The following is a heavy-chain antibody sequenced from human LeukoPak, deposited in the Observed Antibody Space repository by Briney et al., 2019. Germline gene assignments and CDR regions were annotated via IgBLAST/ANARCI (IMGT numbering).Heavy chain of an antibody. J-gene: IGHJ5*02. Sequence: SETLSLTCTVSGGSISSSSYYWGWIRQPPGKGLEWIGSIYYSGSTYYNPSLKSRLTISVDTSKNQFSLKLSSVTAADTAVYYCARLGGYSSSSGWFDPWGQGTLVTVSS. CDR1: GGSISSSSYY. D-gene: IGHD6-6*01. V-gene: IGHV4-39*01. CDR2: IYYSGST. CDR3: ARLGGYSSSSGWFDP.